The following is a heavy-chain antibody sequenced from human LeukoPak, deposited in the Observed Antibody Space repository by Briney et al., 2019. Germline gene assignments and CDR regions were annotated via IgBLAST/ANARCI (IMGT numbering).Heavy chain of an antibody. J-gene: IGHJ4*02. V-gene: IGHV3-23*01. D-gene: IGHD3-22*01. CDR2: ISGSGGST. Sequence: GGTLRLSCAASGFTFSSYGMSWVRQAPGKGLEWVSAISGSGGSTYYADSVKGRFTISRDNSKNTLYLQMNSLRAEDTAVYYCAKDLGSGYYWAKYWGQGTLVTVSS. CDR3: AKDLGSGYYWAKY. CDR1: GFTFSSYG.